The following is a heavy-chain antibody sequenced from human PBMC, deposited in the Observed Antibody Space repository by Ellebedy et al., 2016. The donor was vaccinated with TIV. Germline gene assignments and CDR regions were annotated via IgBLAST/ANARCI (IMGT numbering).Heavy chain of an antibody. CDR2: IYYSGST. CDR3: ARQELGGVDY. V-gene: IGHV4-61*01. CDR1: GGSVSSGSYY. D-gene: IGHD3-16*01. J-gene: IGHJ4*02. Sequence: MPSETLPLTCTVSGGSVSSGSYYWSWIRQPPGKGLEWIGYIYYSGSTNYNPSLKSRVTISVDTSKNQFSMKLSSVTAADTAVYYWARQELGGVDYWGQGTLVTVSS.